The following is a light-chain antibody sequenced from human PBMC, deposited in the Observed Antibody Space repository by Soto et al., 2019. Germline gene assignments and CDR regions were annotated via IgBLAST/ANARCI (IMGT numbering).Light chain of an antibody. J-gene: IGLJ3*02. V-gene: IGLV7-46*01. CDR2: NTS. Sequence: QAVVTQEPSLTVSPGGTVTLTCGSSTGTVTSGHYPYWFHQKPGQAPRTLVYNTSDKHSWTPARFSGSLLGGKAALTLSGAQPEDEADFYCSLSYSGARVFGGGTKLTVL. CDR1: TGTVTSGHY. CDR3: SLSYSGARV.